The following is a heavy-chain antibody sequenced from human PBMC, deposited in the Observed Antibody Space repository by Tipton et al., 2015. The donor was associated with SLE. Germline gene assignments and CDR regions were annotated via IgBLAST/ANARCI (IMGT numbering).Heavy chain of an antibody. CDR3: ARADWGHYYYGMDV. Sequence: TLSLTCTVSGGSISSSSHYWSWIRQPPGKGLEWIGYIYYSGSTNYNPSLKSRVTISVDTSKNQFSLKLSSVTAADTAMYYCARADWGHYYYGMDVWGQGTTVTVSS. J-gene: IGHJ6*02. CDR1: GGSISSSSHY. D-gene: IGHD3/OR15-3a*01. V-gene: IGHV4-61*01. CDR2: IYYSGST.